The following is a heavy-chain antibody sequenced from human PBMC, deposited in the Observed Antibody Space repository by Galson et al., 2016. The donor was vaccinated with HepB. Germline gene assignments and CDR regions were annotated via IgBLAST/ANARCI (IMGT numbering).Heavy chain of an antibody. J-gene: IGHJ4*02. V-gene: IGHV3-15*01. Sequence: SLRLSCAASGFTFITSVMSWVRQTPGKGLEWVGHIKNKAEGGTTDYAAAVRDRFSISRDDSKNTVYLQMNSLKTEDTAVYYCTQAGGDYWGQGALVTVSS. CDR2: IKNKAEGGTT. CDR3: TQAGGDY. D-gene: IGHD3-10*01. CDR1: GFTFITSV.